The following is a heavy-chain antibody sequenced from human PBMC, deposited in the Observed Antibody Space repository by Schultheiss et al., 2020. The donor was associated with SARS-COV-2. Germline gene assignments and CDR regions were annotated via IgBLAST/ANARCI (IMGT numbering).Heavy chain of an antibody. V-gene: IGHV3-30*18. CDR2: ISYDGSNK. CDR3: AKDRITIFGVVIRYYYYYGMDV. Sequence: GESLKISCAASGFTFSSHGMHWVRQAPGKGLEWVAVISYDGSNKYYADSVKGRFTISRDNSKNTLYLQMNSLRAEDTAVYYCAKDRITIFGVVIRYYYYYGMDVWGQGTTVTVSS. CDR1: GFTFSSHG. D-gene: IGHD3-3*01. J-gene: IGHJ6*02.